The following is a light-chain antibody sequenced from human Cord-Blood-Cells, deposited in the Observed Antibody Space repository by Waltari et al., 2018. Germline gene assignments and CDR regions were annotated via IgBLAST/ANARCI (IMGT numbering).Light chain of an antibody. CDR1: QGIRND. J-gene: IGKJ2*01. CDR3: LQDYNYPYT. Sequence: AIQMTQSPSSLSASVGDRVPITCRASQGIRNDLGWYQQKPGKATKLLIYAASSLQSGVPSRFSGSGSGTDFTLTISSLQPEDFATYYCLQDYNYPYTFGQGTKLEIK. CDR2: AAS. V-gene: IGKV1-6*01.